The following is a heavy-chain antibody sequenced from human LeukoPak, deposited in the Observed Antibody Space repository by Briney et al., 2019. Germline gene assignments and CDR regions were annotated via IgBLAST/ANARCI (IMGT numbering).Heavy chain of an antibody. V-gene: IGHV4-59*01. Sequence: SETLSLTCTVSGGSISSYYWSWIRQPPGKGLEWIGYIYYSGSTNYNPSLKSRVTISVDTSKNQFSLKLSSVTAADTAVYYCARERLQYSGYDQLDAFDIWGQGTMVTVSS. CDR2: IYYSGST. J-gene: IGHJ3*02. D-gene: IGHD5-12*01. CDR1: GGSISSYY. CDR3: ARERLQYSGYDQLDAFDI.